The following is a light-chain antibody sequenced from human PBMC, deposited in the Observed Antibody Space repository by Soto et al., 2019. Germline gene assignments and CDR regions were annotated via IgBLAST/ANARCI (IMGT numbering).Light chain of an antibody. CDR1: SSDVGGYNY. CDR3: SSYTSTNSGV. J-gene: IGLJ3*02. CDR2: DVS. V-gene: IGLV2-14*01. Sequence: QSALTQSASVSGSPGQSITISCTGTSSDVGGYNYVSWYQQHPGKAPKLIIYDVSNRPSGVSTRFSGSNSGNTASLTISGLQAEDEADYSCSSYTSTNSGVFGGGTKLTVL.